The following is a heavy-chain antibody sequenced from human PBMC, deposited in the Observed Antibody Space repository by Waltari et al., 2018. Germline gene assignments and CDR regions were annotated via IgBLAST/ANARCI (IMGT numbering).Heavy chain of an antibody. Sequence: QVQLQESGPGLVKPSETLSLTCDVSGYSISRGYYWGWIRQPPGKGLEWIGSIYHGGSTAQNPSRKSRLTISLDTSKNQFSLKLSSVTAADTAVFYCARHPEQLVGYWYFDLWGRGTLVTVSS. V-gene: IGHV4-38-2*01. J-gene: IGHJ2*01. D-gene: IGHD6-6*01. CDR2: IYHGGST. CDR1: GYSISRGYY. CDR3: ARHPEQLVGYWYFDL.